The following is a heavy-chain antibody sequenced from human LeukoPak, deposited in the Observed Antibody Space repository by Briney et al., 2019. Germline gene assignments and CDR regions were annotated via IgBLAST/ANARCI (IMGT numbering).Heavy chain of an antibody. Sequence: GGSLRLSCAASGFTFSSYGMSWVRQAPGKGLEWVSAISGSGGSTYYADSVKGRFTISRDNSKNTLYLQMNSLRAEDTAVYYCAKDWGGVDAFDIWGQGTMVTVSS. CDR1: GFTFSSYG. CDR2: ISGSGGST. CDR3: AKDWGGVDAFDI. V-gene: IGHV3-23*01. J-gene: IGHJ3*02. D-gene: IGHD3-16*01.